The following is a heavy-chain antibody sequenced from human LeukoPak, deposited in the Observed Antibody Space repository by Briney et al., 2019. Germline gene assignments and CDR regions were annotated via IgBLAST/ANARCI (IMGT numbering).Heavy chain of an antibody. CDR1: GFTFSSYG. CDR3: ARGEGLWFAELFTY. Sequence: PGRSLRLSCAASGFTFSSYGMHWVRQAPGKGLEWVAVIWYDGSNKYYADSVKGRFTISRDNSKNTLYLQMNSLRAEDTAVYYCARGEGLWFAELFTYWGQGTLVTVSS. D-gene: IGHD3-10*01. V-gene: IGHV3-33*01. J-gene: IGHJ4*02. CDR2: IWYDGSNK.